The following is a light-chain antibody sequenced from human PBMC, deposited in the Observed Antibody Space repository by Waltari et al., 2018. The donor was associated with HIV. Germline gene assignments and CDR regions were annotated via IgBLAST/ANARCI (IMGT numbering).Light chain of an antibody. Sequence: DVQLAQSPSSVSASVGDRVTITCRASQGIKTWLACYQHKPAEAPTLLIYGASRLQSGVPARFNGSGSGLDFTLTITNFQPEDSATYYCQQAIIFPHTFGGGTRVDI. CDR1: QGIKTW. J-gene: IGKJ4*01. CDR3: QQAIIFPHT. V-gene: IGKV1-12*01. CDR2: GAS.